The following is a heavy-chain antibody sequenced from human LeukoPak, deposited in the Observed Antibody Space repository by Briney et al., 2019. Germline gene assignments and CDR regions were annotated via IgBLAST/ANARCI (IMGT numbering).Heavy chain of an antibody. D-gene: IGHD3-3*01. Sequence: GESLKISCKGSGYRFTSYWIGWVRQMPGKGLEWFGIIYPGDSDTRYSPSFQGQVTISADKSISTAYLQWSSLKASDTAMYYCATRGFLDFWSGYLAGGAFDIWGQGTMVTVSS. CDR1: GYRFTSYW. CDR3: ATRGFLDFWSGYLAGGAFDI. J-gene: IGHJ3*02. CDR2: IYPGDSDT. V-gene: IGHV5-51*01.